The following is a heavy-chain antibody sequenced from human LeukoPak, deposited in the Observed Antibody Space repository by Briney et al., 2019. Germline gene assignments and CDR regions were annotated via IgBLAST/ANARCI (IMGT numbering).Heavy chain of an antibody. V-gene: IGHV1-69*13. CDR1: GGTFSSYA. J-gene: IGHJ6*02. Sequence: GASVKVSCKASGGTFSSYAISWVRQAPGQGLEWMGGIIPIFGTANYAQKFQGRVTITADESTSTAYMELSSLRSEDTAVYYCARDRASYYDSSGYYDIPQYYYYGMDVWGQGTTVTVSS. CDR2: IIPIFGTA. D-gene: IGHD3-22*01. CDR3: ARDRASYYDSSGYYDIPQYYYYGMDV.